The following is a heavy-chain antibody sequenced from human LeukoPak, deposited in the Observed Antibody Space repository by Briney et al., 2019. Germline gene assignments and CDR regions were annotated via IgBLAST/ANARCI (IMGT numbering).Heavy chain of an antibody. J-gene: IGHJ4*02. CDR1: GFTFSSYS. V-gene: IGHV3-21*01. CDR3: ARDSGVVVVPAANLDY. D-gene: IGHD2-2*01. Sequence: SGGSLRLSCAASGFTFSSYSMNWVRQAPGKGLEWVSSISSSSSYIYYADSVKGRFTISRDNAKNSLYLQMNSLRAEDTAVYYCARDSGVVVVPAANLDYWGQGTLVTVSS. CDR2: ISSSSSYI.